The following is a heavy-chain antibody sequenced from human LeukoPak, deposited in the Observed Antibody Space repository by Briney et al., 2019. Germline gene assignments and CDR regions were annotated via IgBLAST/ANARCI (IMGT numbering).Heavy chain of an antibody. CDR1: GFTFSSYG. CDR2: IWYDGSNK. V-gene: IGHV3-33*01. CDR3: ATSPIAAAGTPRGDY. D-gene: IGHD6-13*01. Sequence: GGSLRLSCAASGFTFSSYGMHWVRQAPGKGLEWVAVIWYDGSNKYYADSVKGRFTISRDNSKNTLYLQMNSLRAEDTAVYYCATSPIAAAGTPRGDYWGQGTLVTVSS. J-gene: IGHJ4*02.